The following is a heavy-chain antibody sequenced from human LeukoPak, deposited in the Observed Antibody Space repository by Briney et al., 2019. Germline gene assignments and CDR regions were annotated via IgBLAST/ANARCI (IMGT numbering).Heavy chain of an antibody. D-gene: IGHD5-18*01. CDR2: IYYSGST. CDR1: GGSISSGGYS. Sequence: SETLSLTCAVSGGSISSGGYSWSWIRQPPGKGLEWIGYIYYSGSTNYNPSLKSRLTISVDTSKNQFSLKLSSVTAADTAVYYCARLGDTAMVTVYYYYMDVWGKGTTVTVSS. J-gene: IGHJ6*03. CDR3: ARLGDTAMVTVYYYYMDV. V-gene: IGHV4-61*08.